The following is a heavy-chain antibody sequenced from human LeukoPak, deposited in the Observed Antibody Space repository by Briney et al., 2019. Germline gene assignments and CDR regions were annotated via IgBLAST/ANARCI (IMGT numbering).Heavy chain of an antibody. CDR2: INHSGST. CDR1: GGSLSGYY. Sequence: SETLSLTWAVYGGSLSGYYWSWIRQPPGKGLEWIGEINHSGSTNYNPSLKSRVTISVDTSKNQFSLKLSSVTAADTAVYYCAFGGVIGPDYWGQGTLVTVSS. CDR3: AFGGVIGPDY. D-gene: IGHD3-16*02. J-gene: IGHJ4*02. V-gene: IGHV4-34*01.